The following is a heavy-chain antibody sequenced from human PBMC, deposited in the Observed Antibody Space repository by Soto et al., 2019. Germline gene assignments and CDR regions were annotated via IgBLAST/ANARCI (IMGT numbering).Heavy chain of an antibody. V-gene: IGHV3-53*04. CDR3: ARDRSSTSYDAFDI. CDR1: GFTVSSNY. Sequence: GGSLRLSCAASGFTVSSNYMSWVRQAPGKGLEWVSVIYSGGSTYYADSVKGRFTISRHNSKNTLYLQMNSLRAEDTAVYYCARDRSSTSYDAFDIWGQGTMVTVSS. CDR2: IYSGGST. D-gene: IGHD2-2*01. J-gene: IGHJ3*02.